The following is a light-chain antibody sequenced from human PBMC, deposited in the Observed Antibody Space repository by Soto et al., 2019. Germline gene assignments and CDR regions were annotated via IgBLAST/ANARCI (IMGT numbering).Light chain of an antibody. J-gene: IGLJ2*01. V-gene: IGLV2-14*03. CDR2: DVS. CDR1: TSDVGGYNY. CDR3: GSYTSSSTLV. Sequence: QSVLTQPASVSGSPGQSITISCTGTTSDVGGYNYVSWYQHHPGKAPKLMIYDVSDRPSGVSNRFSGSNSGNTASLTISGLQAEDEADYYCGSYTSSSTLVFGGGTKLTVL.